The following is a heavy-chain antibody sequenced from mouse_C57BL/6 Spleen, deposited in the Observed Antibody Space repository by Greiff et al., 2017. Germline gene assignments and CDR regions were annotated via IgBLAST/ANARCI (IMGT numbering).Heavy chain of an antibody. V-gene: IGHV3-6*01. Sequence: VQLKESGPGLVKPSQSLSLTCSVTGYSITSGYFWNWIRQFPGNKLEWMGYKSYDGSTKYNPSLKNQISIPRDTSKNQIFLKLNSVTTEYTATYNCTREGCSNYASSYWGQGTTLTVSS. CDR2: KSYDGST. D-gene: IGHD2-5*01. CDR1: GYSITSGYF. J-gene: IGHJ2*01. CDR3: TREGCSNYASSY.